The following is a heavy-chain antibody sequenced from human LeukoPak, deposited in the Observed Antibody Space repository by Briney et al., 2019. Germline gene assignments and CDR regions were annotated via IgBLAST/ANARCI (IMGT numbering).Heavy chain of an antibody. J-gene: IGHJ4*02. D-gene: IGHD6-6*01. CDR2: ITSNGGST. Sequence: GGSLRLSCAASGFTFSSYNMHWVRQAPGKGLEYVSAITSNGGSTYYANSVKGRFTISRGNSKNTLYLQMGSLGAEDMAVYYCARCLSSSSSLDYWGQGTLVTVSS. CDR3: ARCLSSSSSLDY. V-gene: IGHV3-64*01. CDR1: GFTFSSYN.